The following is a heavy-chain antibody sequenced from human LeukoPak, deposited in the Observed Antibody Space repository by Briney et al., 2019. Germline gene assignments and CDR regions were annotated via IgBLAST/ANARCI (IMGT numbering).Heavy chain of an antibody. J-gene: IGHJ4*02. D-gene: IGHD6-19*01. CDR1: GFTFSSYE. CDR2: ISSSGSTI. CDR3: ARDSSGWYELYYFDY. Sequence: GGSLRLSCAASGFTFSSYEMNWVRQAPGKGLEWVSYISSSGSTIYYADSVKGRFTISRDNAKNSLYLQMNRLRAEDTAVYYCARDSSGWYELYYFDYWGQGTLVTVSS. V-gene: IGHV3-48*03.